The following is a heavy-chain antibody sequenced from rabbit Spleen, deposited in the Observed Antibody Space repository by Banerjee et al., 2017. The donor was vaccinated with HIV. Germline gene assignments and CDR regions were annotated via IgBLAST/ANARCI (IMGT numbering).Heavy chain of an antibody. J-gene: IGHJ4*01. D-gene: IGHD2-1*01. CDR3: ARGSATMTLVITGYYLSL. V-gene: IGHV1S45*01. CDR2: INIVTGKS. Sequence: QQQLVESGGGLVKPGASLTLTCKASGFSFSNKAVMCWVRQAPGKGLEWITCINIVTGKSVYASWVSGRFIMSRTSSTTVTLQMTSLTAADTATYFCARGSATMTLVITGYYLSLWGPGTLVTVS. CDR1: GFSFSNKAV.